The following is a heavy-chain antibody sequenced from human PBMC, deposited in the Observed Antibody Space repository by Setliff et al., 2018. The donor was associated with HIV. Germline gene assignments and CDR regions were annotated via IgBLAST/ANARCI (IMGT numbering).Heavy chain of an antibody. CDR3: ARPTNIDTLYDGSQSFYMYYYGMDV. D-gene: IGHD3-10*01. CDR2: ISSTGTYI. V-gene: IGHV3-21*01. Sequence: MNWIRQAPGKGLEWVSSISSTGTYIYYADLMKGRFTISRDNAKNSLYLQMNSLRAEDTAVYFCARPTNIDTLYDGSQSFYMYYYGMDVWGQGTTVTVSS. J-gene: IGHJ6*02.